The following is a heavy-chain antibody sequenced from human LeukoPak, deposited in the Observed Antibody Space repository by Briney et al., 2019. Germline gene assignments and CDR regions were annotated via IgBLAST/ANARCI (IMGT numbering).Heavy chain of an antibody. D-gene: IGHD3-9*01. CDR3: ARDHPVADWAPDI. CDR1: GGSISSYS. V-gene: IGHV4-59*13. CDR2: IDYSGSS. Sequence: SETLSLTCSVSGGSISSYSWTWIRQPPGKGLEWVGFIDYSGSSNYNPSLKSRVTISADPSTNHFSLNLTSVTAADTAVYFCARDHPVADWAPDIWGRGTMVTVSS. J-gene: IGHJ3*02.